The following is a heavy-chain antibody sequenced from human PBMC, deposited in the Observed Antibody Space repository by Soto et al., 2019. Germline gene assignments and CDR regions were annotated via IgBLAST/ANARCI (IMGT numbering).Heavy chain of an antibody. Sequence: TGGSLRLSCAASGFTFSGSSMHWVRQASGKGLEWVGRIRGKTDTYATAYAAPVRGRFTISRDDSKNTAYLQMNSLKTEDTAVYFCTKRIGAYAMDVWCQGTTVTVSS. CDR1: GFTFSGSS. V-gene: IGHV3-73*01. J-gene: IGHJ6*02. CDR3: TKRIGAYAMDV. D-gene: IGHD6-13*01. CDR2: IRGKTDTYAT.